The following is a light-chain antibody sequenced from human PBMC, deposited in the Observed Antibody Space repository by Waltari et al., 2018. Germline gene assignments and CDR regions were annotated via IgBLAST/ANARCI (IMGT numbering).Light chain of an antibody. CDR2: DDD. CDR3: QVWDSDSDIV. CDR1: SIGSKS. J-gene: IGLJ3*02. Sequence: SYAMTQPPSVSVAPGKTAKITCGGNSIGSKSVHWYKQRPGQAPVVVMHDDDDRPSAVRVRFSGSNSGNTATLTISGVGPGDEADYYCQVWDSDSDIVFGGGTTLTVL. V-gene: IGLV3-21*04.